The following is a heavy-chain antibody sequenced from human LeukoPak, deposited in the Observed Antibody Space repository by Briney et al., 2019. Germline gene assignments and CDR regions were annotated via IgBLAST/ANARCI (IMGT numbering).Heavy chain of an antibody. Sequence: PGGSLRLSCSASGFTFSSCAMNWVRQTPGKGLEWVSSLSTGGGTAFYADSVKGRFTISRDNSKSTLYLQMNSLRAKDTAVYYCVKGTSWINPYFYMDVWGKGTTVTVSS. CDR3: VKGTSWINPYFYMDV. V-gene: IGHV3-23*01. CDR2: LSTGGGTA. J-gene: IGHJ6*03. D-gene: IGHD2-2*01. CDR1: GFTFSSCA.